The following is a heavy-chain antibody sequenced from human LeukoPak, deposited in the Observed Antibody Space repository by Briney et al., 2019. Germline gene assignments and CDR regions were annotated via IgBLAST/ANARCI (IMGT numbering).Heavy chain of an antibody. CDR2: VTGSDTTK. CDR3: AKVWGSGSYYDY. J-gene: IGHJ4*02. Sequence: GGSLRLSCAASGFTFNRYSMNWVRQAPGKGLEWVSFVTGSDTTKYYAESVKGRFTISRDNAKNTLYLQMNSLRAEDTAVYYCAKVWGSGSYYDYWGQGTLVTVSS. D-gene: IGHD1-26*01. CDR1: GFTFNRYS. V-gene: IGHV3-48*04.